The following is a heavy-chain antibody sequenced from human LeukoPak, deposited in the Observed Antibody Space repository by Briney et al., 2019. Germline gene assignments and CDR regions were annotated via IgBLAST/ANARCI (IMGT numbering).Heavy chain of an antibody. CDR1: EFTFTNFW. CDR2: TNRDGSEK. J-gene: IGHJ4*02. CDR3: ARLRGSYGIYYFDY. Sequence: GGSLRLSCAASEFTFTNFWMSWVRQAPGKGLEWVANTNRDGSEKYYVDSVKGRVTISRDNAKNSLYLQMNSLRAEDTAVYYCARLRGSYGIYYFDYWGQGTLVTVSS. V-gene: IGHV3-7*01. D-gene: IGHD5-18*01.